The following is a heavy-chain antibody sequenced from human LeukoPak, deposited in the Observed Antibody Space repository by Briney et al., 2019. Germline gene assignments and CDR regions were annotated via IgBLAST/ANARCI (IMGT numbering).Heavy chain of an antibody. J-gene: IGHJ4*02. CDR3: IKSSGDWH. D-gene: IGHD2-21*02. CDR1: GFTFSDAW. V-gene: IGHV3-15*05. Sequence: PGGSLRLSCAASGFTFSDAWITWVRQAPGKGLEWVGRISTKTDGGTADYAAPVKGRFTISRDDSKNTLYLQMNSLKTDDTAVYYCIKSSGDWHWGQGTLVTVSS. CDR2: ISTKTDGGTA.